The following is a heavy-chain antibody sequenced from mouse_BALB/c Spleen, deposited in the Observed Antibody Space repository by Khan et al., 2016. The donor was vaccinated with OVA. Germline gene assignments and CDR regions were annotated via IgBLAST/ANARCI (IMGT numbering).Heavy chain of an antibody. V-gene: IGHV1-7*01. CDR3: ARDRIDY. J-gene: IGHJ2*01. CDR2: INPTSGYT. CDR1: GYTFSSYW. Sequence: QVQLKQSGGEQAKPGASVKMSCKTSGYTFSSYWMHWVKQRPGQGLEWIGYINPTSGYTEYNEKFKDEATLSADKSSSTAYMQLTSLTAEDSAVYYCARDRIDYWGQGTTLTVSS.